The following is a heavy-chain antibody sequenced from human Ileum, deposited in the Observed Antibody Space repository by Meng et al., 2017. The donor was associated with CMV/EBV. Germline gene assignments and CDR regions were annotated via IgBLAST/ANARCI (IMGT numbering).Heavy chain of an antibody. D-gene: IGHD3/OR15-3a*01. CDR2: INSDGSST. CDR3: ARAVFELGWEFDY. Sequence: AASGFTVSSYWMHWVRQAPGKGLVWVSRINSDGSSTSYADSVKGRFTISRDNAKNTLYLQMNSLRAEDTAVYYCARAVFELGWEFDYWGQGTLVTVSS. J-gene: IGHJ4*02. V-gene: IGHV3-74*01. CDR1: GFTVSSYW.